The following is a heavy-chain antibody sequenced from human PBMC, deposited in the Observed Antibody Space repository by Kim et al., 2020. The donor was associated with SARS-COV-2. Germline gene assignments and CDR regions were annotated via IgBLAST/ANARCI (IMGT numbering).Heavy chain of an antibody. CDR2: ISAYNGNT. CDR3: AGMMVRGVFYYYYGMDV. V-gene: IGHV1-18*01. J-gene: IGHJ6*02. CDR1: GYTFTSYG. D-gene: IGHD3-10*01. Sequence: ASVKVSCKASGYTFTSYGISWVRQAPGQGLEWMGWISAYNGNTNYAQKLQGRVTMTTDTSTSTAYMELRSLRSDDTAVYYCAGMMVRGVFYYYYGMDVWGQGTTVTVSS.